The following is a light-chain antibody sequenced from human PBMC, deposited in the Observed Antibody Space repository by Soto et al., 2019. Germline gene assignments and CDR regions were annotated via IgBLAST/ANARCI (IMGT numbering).Light chain of an antibody. J-gene: IGKJ1*01. CDR1: QSVTSTY. CDR3: QQYDISPWT. Sequence: EIVLTQSPGTLSLSPGERATLSCRASQSVTSTYLAWYQQKPGQAPRLLIYGASSRAIGIPDRFSGSVSGSDFTLTIIRLEPEDFAVYYCQQYDISPWTFGQGTKVDIK. CDR2: GAS. V-gene: IGKV3-20*01.